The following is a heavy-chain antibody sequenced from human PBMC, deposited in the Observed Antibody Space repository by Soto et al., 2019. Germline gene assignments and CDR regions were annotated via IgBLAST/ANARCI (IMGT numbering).Heavy chain of an antibody. CDR2: IYHSGST. CDR3: ARDRGITIFGVVGWFDP. V-gene: IGHV4-30-2*01. D-gene: IGHD3-3*01. Sequence: SETLSLTCAVSGGSISSGGYSWSWIRQPPGKGLEWIGYIYHSGSTYYNPSLKSRVTISVDRSKNQFSLKLSSVTAADTAVYYCARDRGITIFGVVGWFDPWGQGTQVTV. CDR1: GGSISSGGYS. J-gene: IGHJ5*02.